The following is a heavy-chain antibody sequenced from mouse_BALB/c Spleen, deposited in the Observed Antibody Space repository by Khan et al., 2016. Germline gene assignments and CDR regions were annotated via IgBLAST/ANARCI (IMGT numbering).Heavy chain of an antibody. CDR3: AEDYYGSNWFAY. CDR2: INPHTGET. V-gene: IGHV9-3*02. D-gene: IGHD1-1*01. Sequence: QIQLVQSGPELKKPGATVKISCKASGYTFTNYGMNWVKQAPGQGLKWMGWINPHTGETTYAEEFKGRFAFSVETSASTAYLQLNNLTTEDTATYYCAEDYYGSNWFAYWGQGTLVTVSA. J-gene: IGHJ3*01. CDR1: GYTFTNYG.